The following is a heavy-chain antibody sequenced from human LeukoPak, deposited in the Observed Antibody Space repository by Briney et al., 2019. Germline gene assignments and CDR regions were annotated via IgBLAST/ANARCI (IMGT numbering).Heavy chain of an antibody. D-gene: IGHD3-3*01. J-gene: IGHJ4*02. Sequence: PGGSLRHSCAASGFTFSSYAMSWVRQAPGKGLEWVSAISGSGGSTYYADSVKGRFTISRDNSKNTLYLQMNSLRAEDTAVYYCAKVPGPFITIFGYWGQGTLVTVSS. CDR3: AKVPGPFITIFGY. CDR2: ISGSGGST. CDR1: GFTFSSYA. V-gene: IGHV3-23*01.